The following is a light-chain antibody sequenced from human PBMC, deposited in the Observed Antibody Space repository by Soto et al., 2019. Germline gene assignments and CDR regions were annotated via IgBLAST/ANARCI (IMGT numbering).Light chain of an antibody. CDR1: QSVSSN. CDR2: GAS. CDR3: QQYNNWLAPT. V-gene: IGKV3-15*01. J-gene: IGKJ4*01. Sequence: EIVMTQSPATLSVSAGERATLSCRASQSVSSNLAWYQQKPGQAPRLLIYGASTRATGIPARFSGSGSGTEFTLTISSLQSEDFAVYHCQQYNNWLAPTFGGGTKVEIK.